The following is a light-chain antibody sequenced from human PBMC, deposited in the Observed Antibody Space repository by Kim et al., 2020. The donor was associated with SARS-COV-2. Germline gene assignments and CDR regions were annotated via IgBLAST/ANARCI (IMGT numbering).Light chain of an antibody. Sequence: DIQMTQSPSTLSASVGDRVTITCRASQSISSWLAWYQQKPGKAPKLLIYKASSLESGVPSRFSGSGSGTEFTLTISSLQPDDFATYHCQQYNSAPCTFGQGTKVDIK. CDR3: QQYNSAPCT. J-gene: IGKJ1*01. CDR2: KAS. CDR1: QSISSW. V-gene: IGKV1-5*03.